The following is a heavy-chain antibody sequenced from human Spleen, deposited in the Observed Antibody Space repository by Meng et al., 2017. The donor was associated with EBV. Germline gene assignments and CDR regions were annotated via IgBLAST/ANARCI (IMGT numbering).Heavy chain of an antibody. CDR1: GSPFTGYY. CDR3: ARDCSSTSCSVDY. Sequence: VRLVQSGAVVKKPGASGKVSGKASGSPFTGYYMHWVRQSPGQGLEWMGRINPNSGGTNYAQKFQGRVTMTRDTSISTAYMELSRLRSDDTAVYYCARDCSSTSCSVDYWGQGTLVTVSS. CDR2: INPNSGGT. V-gene: IGHV1-2*06. J-gene: IGHJ4*02. D-gene: IGHD2-2*01.